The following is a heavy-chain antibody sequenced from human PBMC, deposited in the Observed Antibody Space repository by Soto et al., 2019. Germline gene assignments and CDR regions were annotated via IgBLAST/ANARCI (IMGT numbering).Heavy chain of an antibody. D-gene: IGHD3-3*01. V-gene: IGHV1-8*01. CDR3: ARGTPGITIFGVVIIPEFDY. CDR1: GYTFTSYD. J-gene: IGHJ4*02. Sequence: ASVKVSCKASGYTFTSYDINWVRQATGQGLEWMGWMNPNSGNTGYAQKFQGRVTMTRNTSISTAYMELSSLRSEDTAVYYCARGTPGITIFGVVIIPEFDYWGQGTLVTVSS. CDR2: MNPNSGNT.